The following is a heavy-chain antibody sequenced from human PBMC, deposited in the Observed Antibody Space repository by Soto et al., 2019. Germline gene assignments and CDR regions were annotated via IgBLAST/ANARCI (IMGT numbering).Heavy chain of an antibody. D-gene: IGHD2-2*01. CDR1: GFSLSTSGVG. CDR2: IYWNDDK. V-gene: IGHV2-5*01. J-gene: IGHJ3*02. Sequence: SGPTLVNPTQTLTLTCTFSGFSLSTSGVGVGWIRQPPGKALEWLALIYWNDDKRYSPSLKSRLTITKDTSKNQVVLTMTNMDPMDTATYYCAHSRYQLPQGAFDIWGQGTMVTVSS. CDR3: AHSRYQLPQGAFDI.